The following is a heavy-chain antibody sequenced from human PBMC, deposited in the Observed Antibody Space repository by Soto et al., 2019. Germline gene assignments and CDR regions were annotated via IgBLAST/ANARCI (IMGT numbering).Heavy chain of an antibody. Sequence: SETLSLTCTVSGGSISSSSYYWGWIRQPPGKGLEWIGYIYYSGSTNYNPSLKSRVTISVDTSKNQFSLKLSSVTAADTAVYYCARAKAPLYSSSWYCFDPWGQGTLVTVSS. CDR3: ARAKAPLYSSSWYCFDP. CDR2: IYYSGST. CDR1: GGSISSSSYY. J-gene: IGHJ5*02. D-gene: IGHD6-13*01. V-gene: IGHV4-61*05.